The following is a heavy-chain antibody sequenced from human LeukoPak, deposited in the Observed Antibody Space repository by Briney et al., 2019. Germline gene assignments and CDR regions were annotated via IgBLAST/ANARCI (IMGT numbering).Heavy chain of an antibody. CDR1: GFTLSNAW. V-gene: IGHV3-15*01. CDR2: IKSKTDGGTT. CDR3: ARDRMGRIFDY. Sequence: PGGPLRLSCAASGFTLSNAWMGWVGKAPGKGREWVGRIKSKTDGGTTVYAAPVKGRFTVSRDDSKNTLYLQMNSLKTEDTAVYYCARDRMGRIFDYWGQGTLVTVSS. J-gene: IGHJ4*02. D-gene: IGHD1-26*01.